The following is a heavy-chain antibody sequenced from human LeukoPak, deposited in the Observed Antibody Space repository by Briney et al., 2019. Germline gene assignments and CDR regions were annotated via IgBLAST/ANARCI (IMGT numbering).Heavy chain of an antibody. Sequence: GGSLGLSCAASGFTFSDYYMSWIRQAPGKGLNWISYISSSGNTIYYADSVKGRFTISRVNSKNTLYLQMNSLRAEDTAVYYCAKDYSPCTNGVCYRAGSSWGQGTLVTVSS. D-gene: IGHD2-8*01. CDR2: ISSSGNTI. J-gene: IGHJ5*02. CDR1: GFTFSDYY. CDR3: AKDYSPCTNGVCYRAGSS. V-gene: IGHV3-11*04.